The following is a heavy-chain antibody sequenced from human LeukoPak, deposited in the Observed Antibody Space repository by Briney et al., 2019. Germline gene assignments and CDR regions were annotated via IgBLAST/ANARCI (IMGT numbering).Heavy chain of an antibody. Sequence: SGGSLRLSCAASGFTFSSYWMSWVRQAPGKGLEWVANIKQDGSEKYYVDSVKGRFTISRDNAKNSLHLQMNSLRAEDTAVYYCARVSLGSSWYSFFDYWGQGTLVTVSS. CDR3: ARVSLGSSWYSFFDY. D-gene: IGHD6-13*01. CDR2: IKQDGSEK. V-gene: IGHV3-7*01. CDR1: GFTFSSYW. J-gene: IGHJ4*02.